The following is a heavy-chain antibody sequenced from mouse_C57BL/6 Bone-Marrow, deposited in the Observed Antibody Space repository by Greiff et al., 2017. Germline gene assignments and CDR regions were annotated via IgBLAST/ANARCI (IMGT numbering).Heavy chain of an antibody. J-gene: IGHJ1*03. D-gene: IGHD1-1*01. CDR1: GYTFTSYW. CDR2: IYPGNSDT. CDR3: TRSPLNYGSSPWYFDV. V-gene: IGHV1-5*01. Sequence: EVQLVESGTVLARPGASVKMSCKTSGYTFTSYWMHWVKQRPGQGLEWIGAIYPGNSDTSYNQKFKGKAKLTAVTSASTAYMELSSLTNEDSAVYYCTRSPLNYGSSPWYFDVWGTGTTVTVSS.